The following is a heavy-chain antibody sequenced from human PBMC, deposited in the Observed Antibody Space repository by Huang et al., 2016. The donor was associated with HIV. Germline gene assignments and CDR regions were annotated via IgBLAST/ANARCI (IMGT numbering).Heavy chain of an antibody. CDR2: ICPGDSDT. V-gene: IGHV5-51*01. D-gene: IGHD3-10*01. CDR3: ARLIGSPSFYYGLDV. J-gene: IGHJ6*02. Sequence: EVQLVQSGAEVKKPGESLKISCKGSGYRFRSNWIGWVRQMPGKGLEWMGIICPGDSDTRYSPSFQGKVTISADKSINTAYLQWSSLKASDTAMYYCARLIGSPSFYYGLDVWGQGTTVTVSS. CDR1: GYRFRSNW.